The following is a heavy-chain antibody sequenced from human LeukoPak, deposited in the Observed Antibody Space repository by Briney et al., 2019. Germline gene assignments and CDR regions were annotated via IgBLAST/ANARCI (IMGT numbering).Heavy chain of an antibody. D-gene: IGHD6-19*01. V-gene: IGHV3-23*01. Sequence: GGSLRLSCAASGFTFSSYAMSWVRQAPGKGLEWVSAISGSGGSTYYADSVKGRFTISRDNSKNTLYLQMNSLRAEDTAVYYCASWENGGGWYDAFDIWGQGTMVTVSS. CDR3: ASWENGGGWYDAFDI. CDR1: GFTFSSYA. CDR2: ISGSGGST. J-gene: IGHJ3*02.